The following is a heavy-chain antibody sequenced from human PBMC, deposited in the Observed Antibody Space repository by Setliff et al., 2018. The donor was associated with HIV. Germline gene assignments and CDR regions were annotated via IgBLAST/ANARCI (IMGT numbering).Heavy chain of an antibody. CDR1: TASINSYY. D-gene: IGHD2-15*01. CDR2: IYFSGRT. V-gene: IGHV4-4*07. CDR3: ARDPYCSGDGCFRYYQH. J-gene: IGHJ1*01. Sequence: PSETLSLTCTVSTASINSYYWSWIRQPAGRALEWIGRIYFSGRTNYNPSLKSRIKMSIDTSKNQFSLNLSPVTAADTAIYFCARDPYCSGDGCFRYYQHWGRGTLVTVSS.